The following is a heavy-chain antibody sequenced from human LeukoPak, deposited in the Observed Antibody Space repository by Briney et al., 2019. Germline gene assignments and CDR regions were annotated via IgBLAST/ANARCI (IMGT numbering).Heavy chain of an antibody. V-gene: IGHV4-59*01. J-gene: IGHJ4*02. CDR2: IYYSGST. D-gene: IGHD3-22*01. CDR1: GGSISSYY. CDR3: ARASYYDFYYFDY. Sequence: TSETLSLTCTVSGGSISSYYWSWIRQPPGKGLEWIGYIYYSGSTNYNPSLKSRVTISVDTSKNQFSLKLSSVTAADTAVYYCARASYYDFYYFDYWGQGTLVTVSS.